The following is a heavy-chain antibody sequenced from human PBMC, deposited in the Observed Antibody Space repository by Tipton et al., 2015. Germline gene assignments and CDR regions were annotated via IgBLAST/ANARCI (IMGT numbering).Heavy chain of an antibody. V-gene: IGHV4-61*01. D-gene: IGHD4-17*01. J-gene: IGHJ3*02. CDR3: ARHTVTTEFDVFDI. CDR1: GGSVNSANYY. CDR2: IYYSGST. Sequence: TLSLTCTVSGGSVNSANYYWSWIRQPPGKGLEWIGYIYYSGSTNYNPSLKSRVTTSVDTSKNQFSLRLSSVTAADTAVYYCARHTVTTEFDVFDIWGQGTRVTVSS.